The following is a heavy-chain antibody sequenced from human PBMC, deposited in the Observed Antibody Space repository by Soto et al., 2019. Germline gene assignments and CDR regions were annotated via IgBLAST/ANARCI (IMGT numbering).Heavy chain of an antibody. D-gene: IGHD6-13*01. CDR1: GGTFSSYA. CDR3: ARAFEAAAAFDY. CDR2: IIPIFGTA. J-gene: IGHJ4*02. V-gene: IGHV1-69*13. Sequence: GASVKVSCKASGGTFSSYAISWVRQAPGQGLEWMGGIIPIFGTANYAQKFQGRVTITADESTSTAYMELSSLRSEDTAVYYCARAFEAAAAFDYWGQGTLVTVSS.